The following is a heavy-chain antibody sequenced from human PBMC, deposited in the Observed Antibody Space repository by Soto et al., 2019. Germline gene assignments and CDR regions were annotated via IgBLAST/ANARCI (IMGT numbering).Heavy chain of an antibody. D-gene: IGHD5-12*01. V-gene: IGHV2-5*02. CDR3: ALKGDGYRGFKY. Sequence: QITLKESGPPLVKPTQTLTLTCTLSGFSLSTSGVGVGWIRQPPGKALEWLALIYWDDDKRYSPFLKSRLTITKDTSKTQVVLTLTNMDPVDTATYYCALKGDGYRGFKYWGQGTLVTVSS. CDR1: GFSLSTSGVG. J-gene: IGHJ4*02. CDR2: IYWDDDK.